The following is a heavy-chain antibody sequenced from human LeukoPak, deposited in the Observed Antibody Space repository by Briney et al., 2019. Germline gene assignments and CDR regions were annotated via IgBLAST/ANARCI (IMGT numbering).Heavy chain of an antibody. V-gene: IGHV3-21*01. CDR3: ASRTRFEPYPYYYMDV. CDR1: GFTFSTYW. D-gene: IGHD3-3*01. J-gene: IGHJ6*03. CDR2: ISSSSSYI. Sequence: GGSLRLSCAASGFTFSTYWMNWVRQAPGKGLEWVSSISSSSSYIYYADSVKGRFTISRDNAKNSLYLQMNSLRAEDTAVYYCASRTRFEPYPYYYMDVWGKGTTVTVSS.